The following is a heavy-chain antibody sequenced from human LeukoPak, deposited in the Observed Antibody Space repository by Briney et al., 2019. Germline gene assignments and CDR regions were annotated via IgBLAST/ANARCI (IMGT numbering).Heavy chain of an antibody. V-gene: IGHV3-23*01. J-gene: IGHJ4*02. Sequence: GGSLRLSCAASGFTFSSYAMSWVRQAPGKGLEWVSAISGSGGSTYCADSVKGWFTISRDNSKNTLYLQMNSLRAEDTAVYYCAKAAEYYYDSSGYYFDYWGQGTLVTVSS. CDR2: ISGSGGST. CDR3: AKAAEYYYDSSGYYFDY. CDR1: GFTFSSYA. D-gene: IGHD3-22*01.